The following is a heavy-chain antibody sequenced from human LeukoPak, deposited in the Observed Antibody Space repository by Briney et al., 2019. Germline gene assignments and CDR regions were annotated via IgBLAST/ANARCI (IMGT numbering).Heavy chain of an antibody. CDR2: IYYSGST. J-gene: IGHJ5*02. D-gene: IGHD6-13*01. Sequence: SETLSLTCTVSGGSISSSSYYWGWIRQPPGRGLEWIGSIYYSGSTNYNPSLKSRVTISVDTSKNQFSLKLSSVTAADTAVYYCARQGDSSSRWFDPWGQGTLVTVSS. V-gene: IGHV4-39*01. CDR3: ARQGDSSSRWFDP. CDR1: GGSISSSSYY.